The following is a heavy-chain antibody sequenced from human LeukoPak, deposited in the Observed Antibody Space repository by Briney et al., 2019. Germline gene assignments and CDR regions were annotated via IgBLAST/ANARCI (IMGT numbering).Heavy chain of an antibody. J-gene: IGHJ3*01. D-gene: IGHD4-17*01. Sequence: PGGSLRLSCAASGFTFSDYALIWVRQASGKGLEWISAIRGTGGTTYYADSVKGRCTISRDNSRNTVYLQMNSLRAEDTALYFCGKDPNGDYVGAFDFWGPGTMVTVSS. CDR2: IRGTGGTT. CDR3: GKDPNGDYVGAFDF. V-gene: IGHV3-23*01. CDR1: GFTFSDYA.